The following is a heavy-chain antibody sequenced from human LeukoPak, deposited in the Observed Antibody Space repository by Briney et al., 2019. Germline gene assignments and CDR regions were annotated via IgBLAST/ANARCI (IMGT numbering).Heavy chain of an antibody. J-gene: IGHJ4*02. D-gene: IGHD6-19*01. CDR2: IYSGGST. CDR1: GFTVSSNY. CDR3: ASQSSGWSEGY. Sequence: GGSLRLSCAASGFTVSSNYMSWVRQAPGKGLEWVSVIYSGGSTYYADSVKGRFTISRDNSKNTLYLQMNSLRAEDTAVYYCASQSSGWSEGYWGQGTLVTVSS. V-gene: IGHV3-66*04.